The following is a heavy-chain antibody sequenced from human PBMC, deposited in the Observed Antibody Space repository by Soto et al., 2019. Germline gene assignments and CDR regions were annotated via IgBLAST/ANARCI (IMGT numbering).Heavy chain of an antibody. D-gene: IGHD5-12*01. Sequence: ASVKVSCKASGYTLTSYDINWVRQATGQGLEWMGWMNPNSGNTGYAQKFQGRVTMTRNTSISTAYMELSSLRSEDTAVYYCARSYPLVATAYYFDYWGQGTLVTVSS. CDR1: GYTLTSYD. J-gene: IGHJ4*02. V-gene: IGHV1-8*01. CDR2: MNPNSGNT. CDR3: ARSYPLVATAYYFDY.